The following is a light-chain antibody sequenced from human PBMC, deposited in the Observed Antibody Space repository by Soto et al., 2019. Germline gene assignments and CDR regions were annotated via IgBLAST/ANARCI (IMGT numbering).Light chain of an antibody. CDR3: NSYTISTTPRSV. CDR1: SSDVGGYDY. CDR2: DVS. Sequence: QSALTQPASVSGSPGQSITVSCSGTSSDVGGYDYVSWYQHHPGTAPKLIIYDVSNRPSGVSNRFSGSKSGNTASLTISGLQAEDEADYYCNSYTISTTPRSVFGTGTKLTVL. V-gene: IGLV2-14*03. J-gene: IGLJ1*01.